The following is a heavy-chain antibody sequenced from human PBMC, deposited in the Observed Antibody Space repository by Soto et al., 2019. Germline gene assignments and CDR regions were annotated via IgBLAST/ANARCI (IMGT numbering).Heavy chain of an antibody. V-gene: IGHV4-38-2*01. CDR3: ARVSGDYGDYHHFDY. CDR2: IYRSGST. J-gene: IGHJ4*02. CDR1: GYSISSGYY. D-gene: IGHD4-17*01. Sequence: SETLSLTCAVSGYSISSGYYWGWIRQPPGKGLEWIGSIYRSGSTYYNPSLASRVTISVDTSKNQFSLKLSSVTAADTAVYYCARVSGDYGDYHHFDYWGQGTRVTVSS.